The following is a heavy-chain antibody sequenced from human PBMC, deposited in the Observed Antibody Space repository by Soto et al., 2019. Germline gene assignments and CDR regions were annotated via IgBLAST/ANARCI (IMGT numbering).Heavy chain of an antibody. CDR3: ARGFFVPAARGVLAFDI. J-gene: IGHJ3*02. Sequence: SETLSLTCTVSGGSISSTGYHWGWIRQPPGKGLEWIGNIYYSGTNHYNPSLKSRVIMSVDTSNNQFSLTLSSVTAADTAVYYCARGFFVPAARGVLAFDIWGQGTMVTVSS. CDR2: IYYSGTN. CDR1: GGSISSTGYH. D-gene: IGHD2-2*01. V-gene: IGHV4-39*07.